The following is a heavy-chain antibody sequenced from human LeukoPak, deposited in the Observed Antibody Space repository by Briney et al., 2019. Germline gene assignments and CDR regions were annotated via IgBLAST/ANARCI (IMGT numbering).Heavy chain of an antibody. CDR1: GFTFSSYS. CDR2: ISSSSSTI. Sequence: SGGSLRLSCAAPGFTFSSYSMNWVRQAPGKGLEWVSYISSSSSTIYYADSVKSRFTISRDNAKNSLYLQMNSLRAEDTAVYYCARANGAFDIWGQGTMVTVSS. V-gene: IGHV3-48*04. J-gene: IGHJ3*02. D-gene: IGHD2-8*01. CDR3: ARANGAFDI.